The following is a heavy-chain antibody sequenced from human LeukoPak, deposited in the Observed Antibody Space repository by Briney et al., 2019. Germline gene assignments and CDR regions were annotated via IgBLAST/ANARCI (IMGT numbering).Heavy chain of an antibody. CDR3: ARDQELAAYYYGMDV. Sequence: GGSLRLSCAASGFTFSDYWMSWVRQAPGKGPEWVANIKQDGSDKYYVDSVKGRFTISRDNAKNALYLQMNSLRAEDTAVYYCARDQELAAYYYGMDVWGQGTTVTVSS. CDR2: IKQDGSDK. D-gene: IGHD1-1*01. V-gene: IGHV3-7*01. J-gene: IGHJ6*02. CDR1: GFTFSDYW.